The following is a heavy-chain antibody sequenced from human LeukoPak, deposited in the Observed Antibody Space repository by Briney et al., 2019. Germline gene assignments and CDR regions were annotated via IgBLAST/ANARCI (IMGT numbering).Heavy chain of an antibody. D-gene: IGHD7-27*01. Sequence: SETLSLTCTVSGGSISSGDYYWSWIRQPPGKGLEWIGYIYYSRSNYYNPSLKSRVTISVDTSKNQFSLKLSSVTAADTAVYYCARANVDPDSCLLGGDYFDYWGQGTLVTVSS. V-gene: IGHV4-30-4*08. CDR3: ARANVDPDSCLLGGDYFDY. CDR2: IYYSRSN. J-gene: IGHJ4*02. CDR1: GGSISSGDYY.